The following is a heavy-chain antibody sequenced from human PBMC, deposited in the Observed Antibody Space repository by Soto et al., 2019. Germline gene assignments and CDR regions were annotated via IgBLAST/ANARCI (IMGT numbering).Heavy chain of an antibody. CDR2: ISSSSSYI. V-gene: IGHV3-21*01. D-gene: IGHD3-9*01. J-gene: IGHJ4*02. CDR3: ARDHPTDQFDWVLYRGVRCLDY. Sequence: EVQLVESGGGLVKPGGSLRLSCAASGFTFSSYSMNWVRQAPGKGLEWVSSISSSSSYIYYADSVKGRFTISRDNAKNSLYLQMNRQRAEDTAGYYCARDHPTDQFDWVLYRGVRCLDYWGQGTLVTVSS. CDR1: GFTFSSYS.